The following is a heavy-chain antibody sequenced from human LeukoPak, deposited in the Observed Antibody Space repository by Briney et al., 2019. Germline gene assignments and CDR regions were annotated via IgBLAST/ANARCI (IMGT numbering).Heavy chain of an antibody. Sequence: GGSLRLSCVASGFTFSSRDWMTWVRQAPGKGLEWVANIKQDGSEKNYVDSVKGRFTISRDNAKNSVDLQMNSLRVEDTAVYYCAGDLSWDYGSGSYWYYYYYMDVWGKGTTVTISS. CDR2: IKQDGSEK. CDR3: AGDLSWDYGSGSYWYYYYYMDV. V-gene: IGHV3-7*01. D-gene: IGHD3-10*01. CDR1: GFTFSSRDW. J-gene: IGHJ6*03.